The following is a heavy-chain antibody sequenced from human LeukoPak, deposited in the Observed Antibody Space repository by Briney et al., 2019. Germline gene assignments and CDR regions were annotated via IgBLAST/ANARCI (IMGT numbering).Heavy chain of an antibody. J-gene: IGHJ5*02. D-gene: IGHD6-19*01. V-gene: IGHV1-24*01. CDR1: GYTFTSYY. CDR2: FDPEDGET. CDR3: ATDRVRVSRSSHITGWYSAARWFDP. Sequence: GASVKVSCKASGYTFTSYYMHWVRQAPGKGLEWMGGFDPEDGETIYAQKFQGRVIMTEDISTDTAYMELSSLSSEDTAVYYCATDRVRVSRSSHITGWYSAARWFDPWGQGTLVTVSS.